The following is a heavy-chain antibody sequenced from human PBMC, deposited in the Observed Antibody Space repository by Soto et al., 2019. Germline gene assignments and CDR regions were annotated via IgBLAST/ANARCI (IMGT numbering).Heavy chain of an antibody. CDR1: GYSFTTYW. J-gene: IGHJ6*02. CDR3: ARPHEPYYEDYYGMDV. Sequence: GESLKISCKASGYSFTTYWIGWVRQMPVKGLEWMGIIYPGDSDARYSPSFQGQVTISADKSINTAYLQWSSLKASDTALYYCARPHEPYYEDYYGMDVWGQGTTVTVS. CDR2: IYPGDSDA. V-gene: IGHV5-51*01. D-gene: IGHD3-22*01.